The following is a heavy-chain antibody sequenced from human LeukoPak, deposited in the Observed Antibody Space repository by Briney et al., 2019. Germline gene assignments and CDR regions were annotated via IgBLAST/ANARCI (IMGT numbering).Heavy chain of an antibody. V-gene: IGHV3-9*01. D-gene: IGHD5-18*01. J-gene: IGHJ3*02. CDR1: GFTFDDYA. CDR3: AKDSGYSYGYQPYPGAFDI. CDR2: ISWNSGSI. Sequence: PGGSLRLSCAASGFTFDDYAMHWGRQAPGKGLEGGSGISWNSGSIGYADSVKGRFTISRDNAKNSLYLQTNSLRAEDTALYYCAKDSGYSYGYQPYPGAFDIWGQGTMVTVSS.